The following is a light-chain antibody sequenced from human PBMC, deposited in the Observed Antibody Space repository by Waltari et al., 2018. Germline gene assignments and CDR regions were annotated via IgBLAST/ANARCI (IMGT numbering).Light chain of an antibody. CDR3: ASWDDSMSVA. CDR1: SSNIGANF. J-gene: IGLJ2*01. Sequence: QSVLTQPPSASGTPGQTVTISCSGTSSNIGANFVFWYQQLPGSAPRLSIYNNDRRPSGVPDRFSGSKSGTSGSLVISGIRAEDEADYICASWDDSMSVAFGGGTKLTVL. CDR2: NND. V-gene: IGLV1-47*01.